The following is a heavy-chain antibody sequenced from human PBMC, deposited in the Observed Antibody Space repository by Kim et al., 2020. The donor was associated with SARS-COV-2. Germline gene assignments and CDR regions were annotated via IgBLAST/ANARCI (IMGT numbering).Heavy chain of an antibody. CDR3: ARDRNDILTGYRYYYYYGMDV. D-gene: IGHD3-9*01. J-gene: IGHJ6*02. CDR1: GFTFSSYS. Sequence: GGSLRLSCAASGFTFSSYSMNWVRQAPGKGLEWVSYISSSSSTIYYADSVKGRFTISRDNAKNSLYLQMNSLSAEDTAVYYCARDRNDILTGYRYYYYYGMDVWGQGTTVTVSS. V-gene: IGHV3-48*04. CDR2: ISSSSSTI.